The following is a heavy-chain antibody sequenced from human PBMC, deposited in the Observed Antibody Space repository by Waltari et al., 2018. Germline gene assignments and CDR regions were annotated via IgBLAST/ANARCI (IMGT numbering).Heavy chain of an antibody. CDR2: LYRDGST. D-gene: IGHD3-22*01. V-gene: IGHV3-53*01. CDR1: GVSVSAHY. J-gene: IGHJ4*02. Sequence: EVQLVESGGGLIQPGGSLRLSCAVSGVSVSAHYMTWVRQAPGKGLEWVSLLYRDGSTSYAESVKGRFTISRDTSKNVLYLQVDRLTAGDTAVYYCATHTPFNDFGASGYFYFFDYWGRGTLVTVSS. CDR3: ATHTPFNDFGASGYFYFFDY.